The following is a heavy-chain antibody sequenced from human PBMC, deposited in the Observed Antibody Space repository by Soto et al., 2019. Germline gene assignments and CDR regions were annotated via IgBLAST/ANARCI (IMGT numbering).Heavy chain of an antibody. J-gene: IGHJ4*02. CDR3: ARDKITGLVDY. D-gene: IGHD2-8*02. CDR1: GGSFSGYY. CDR2: ITHSGST. Sequence: QVQLQQWGAGLLKPSDTLSLTCADYGGSFSGYYWTRIRQPPGPGLEWIGEITHSGSTNYSPSLNSRVTITVDTSKSQFTLKLSSVPAADTAVYYCARDKITGLVDYWGQGTLVTVSS. V-gene: IGHV4-34*01.